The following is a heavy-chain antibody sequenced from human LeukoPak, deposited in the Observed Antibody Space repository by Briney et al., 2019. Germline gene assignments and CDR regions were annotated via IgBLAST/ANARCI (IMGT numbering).Heavy chain of an antibody. J-gene: IGHJ4*02. CDR2: IKQNGGEI. CDR1: GFIFNKYW. V-gene: IGHV3-7*03. Sequence: GGSLRLSCAASGFIFNKYWMTWVRQAPGEAPVWVANIKQNGGEIHYLDSVKGRFTISRDDAKNSLYLQMNSLRVEDTARYFCARDLPFDLWGQGTLVTVSS. CDR3: ARDLPFDL.